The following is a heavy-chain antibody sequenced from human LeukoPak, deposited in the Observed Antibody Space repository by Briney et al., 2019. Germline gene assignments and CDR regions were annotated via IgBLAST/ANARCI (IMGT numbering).Heavy chain of an antibody. CDR2: IRADNGDT. D-gene: IGHD4-11*01. Sequence: ASVKVSCKTSGYKFLSHGISWVRQAPGQGLGSLGWIRADNGDTRFAQKFQGRFTMTTDTSTSTAHMELRSLRSDDTAVYYCARDWPTVIADFWGQGTLVTVSS. CDR3: ARDWPTVIADF. V-gene: IGHV1-18*04. J-gene: IGHJ1*01. CDR1: GYKFLSHG.